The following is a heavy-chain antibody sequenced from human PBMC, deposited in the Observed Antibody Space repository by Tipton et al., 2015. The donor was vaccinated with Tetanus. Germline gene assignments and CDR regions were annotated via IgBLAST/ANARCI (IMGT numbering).Heavy chain of an antibody. CDR2: FFYSGST. CDR1: GGSVSSGSYY. J-gene: IGHJ4*02. D-gene: IGHD3-9*01. CDR3: ARRGGDFLTGYYDS. V-gene: IGHV4-61*01. Sequence: TLSLTCTVSGGSVSSGSYYWSWIRQPPGKGLEWIGYFFYSGSTNYNPSLKSRVTISVDTSKNQFSLELNSVTAADTAVYYCARRGGDFLTGYYDSWGQGTLVTVSS.